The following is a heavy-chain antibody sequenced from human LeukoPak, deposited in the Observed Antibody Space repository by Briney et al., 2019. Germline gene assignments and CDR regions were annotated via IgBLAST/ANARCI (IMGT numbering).Heavy chain of an antibody. V-gene: IGHV3-21*01. CDR1: GFTFSSYS. D-gene: IGHD6-6*01. CDR2: ISSSSSYI. CDR3: ARDYSMAARPGYYYGMDV. J-gene: IGHJ6*02. Sequence: GGSLRLSCAASGFTFSSYSMNWVRQAPGKGLEWVSSISSSSSYIYYADSVKGRFTISRDNAKNSLYLQMNSLRAEDTAVYYCARDYSMAARPGYYYGMDVWGQGTTVTVSS.